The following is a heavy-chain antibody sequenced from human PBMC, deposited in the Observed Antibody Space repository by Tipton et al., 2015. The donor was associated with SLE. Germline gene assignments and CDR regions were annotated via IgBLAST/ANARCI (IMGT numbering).Heavy chain of an antibody. Sequence: TLSLTCTVSGGSVSSSSYYWGWIRQPPGKGLEWIGSIYYTGNTFYNPSLKSRVVLSIDTSKSHFSLEMKSVPAADTAVYYCASEYSSAVGMDVWGQGTTVIVSS. J-gene: IGHJ6*02. CDR2: IYYTGNT. CDR3: ASEYSSAVGMDV. D-gene: IGHD6-6*01. CDR1: GGSVSSSSYY. V-gene: IGHV4-39*07.